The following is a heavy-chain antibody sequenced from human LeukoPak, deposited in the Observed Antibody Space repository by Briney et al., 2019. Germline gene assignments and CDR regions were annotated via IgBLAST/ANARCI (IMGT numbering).Heavy chain of an antibody. CDR1: GFTFSSYA. CDR3: ARRLYCSGTSCYTGPDAFDV. CDR2: ISYDGSNK. D-gene: IGHD2-2*02. Sequence: GGSLRLSCAASGFTFSSYAMHWVRQAPGKGLEWVAVISYDGSNKYYADSVKGRFTISRDNSKNTLYLQMNSLRAEDTAVYYCARRLYCSGTSCYTGPDAFDVWGQGTVVTVSS. J-gene: IGHJ3*01. V-gene: IGHV3-30-3*01.